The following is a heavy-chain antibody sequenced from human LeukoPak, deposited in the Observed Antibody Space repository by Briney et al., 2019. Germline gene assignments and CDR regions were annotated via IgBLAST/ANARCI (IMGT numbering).Heavy chain of an antibody. CDR1: GGSISSYY. CDR3: ARSLIAYYYGSGSYYNLESYYYYMDV. Sequence: SETLSLTCTVSGGSISSYYWSWIRQPAGKGLEWIGRIYTSGSTNYNPSLKSRVTMSVDTSKNQFSLKLSSVTAADTAVYYCARSLIAYYYGSGSYYNLESYYYYMDVRGKGTTVTVSS. J-gene: IGHJ6*03. CDR2: IYTSGST. V-gene: IGHV4-4*07. D-gene: IGHD3-10*01.